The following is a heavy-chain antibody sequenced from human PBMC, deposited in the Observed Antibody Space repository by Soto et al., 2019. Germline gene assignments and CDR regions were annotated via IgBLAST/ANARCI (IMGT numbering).Heavy chain of an antibody. V-gene: IGHV3-66*01. CDR1: GFTVSSKY. J-gene: IGHJ6*04. CDR3: ARDDVLCDGGRSYGIPLDV. Sequence: EVQLVESGGGLVQPGGSLRLSCAASGFTVSSKYMTWVRQAPGKGLEWVSLIQSGGNTYYADSVKGRFTISRDTYENTLHLQMDCLRVEDTAVYYCARDDVLCDGGRSYGIPLDVCGKGTTVTVSS. D-gene: IGHD2-15*01. CDR2: IQSGGNT.